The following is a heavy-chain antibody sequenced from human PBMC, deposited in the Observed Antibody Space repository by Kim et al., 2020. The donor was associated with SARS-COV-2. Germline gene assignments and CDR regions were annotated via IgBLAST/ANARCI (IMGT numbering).Heavy chain of an antibody. CDR1: GGSISSYY. J-gene: IGHJ6*02. Sequence: SGTLSLTCTVSGGSISSYYWSWIRQPPGKGLEWIGYIYYSGSTNYNPSLKSRVTISVDTSKKQFSLKLSSVTAADTAVYYCARQIIPYYDSSSYYGMDVWGQGTTVTVSS. CDR2: IYYSGST. D-gene: IGHD3-22*01. V-gene: IGHV4-59*01. CDR3: ARQIIPYYDSSSYYGMDV.